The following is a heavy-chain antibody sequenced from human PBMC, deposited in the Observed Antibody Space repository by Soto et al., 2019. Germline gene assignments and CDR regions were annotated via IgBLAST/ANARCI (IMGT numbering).Heavy chain of an antibody. CDR2: IIPIFGTA. D-gene: IGHD3-22*01. V-gene: IGHV1-69*06. Sequence: QVELVQSGAEVKKPGSSVKVSCQASEDTFRNYAISWVRQAPGQGLEWTGGIIPIFGTANYAQKFQGRVTITADTSANTVYLELSSLRSEDTAVYYCARTKYDCSAYDYWYLGLWGRGTLVTVSS. CDR3: ARTKYDCSAYDYWYLGL. CDR1: EDTFRNYA. J-gene: IGHJ2*01.